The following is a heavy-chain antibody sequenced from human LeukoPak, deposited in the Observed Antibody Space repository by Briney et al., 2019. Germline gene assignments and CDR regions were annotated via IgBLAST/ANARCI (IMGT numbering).Heavy chain of an antibody. CDR2: INPNSGGT. Sequence: ASVKVSCKASGYIFTDYGISWVRQAPGQGLEWMGRINPNSGGTNYAQKFQGRVTMTRDTSISTAYMELSRLRSDDTAVYYCARTENGSYMEYWGQGTLVTVSS. CDR3: ARTENGSYMEY. J-gene: IGHJ4*02. D-gene: IGHD1-26*01. V-gene: IGHV1-2*06. CDR1: GYIFTDYG.